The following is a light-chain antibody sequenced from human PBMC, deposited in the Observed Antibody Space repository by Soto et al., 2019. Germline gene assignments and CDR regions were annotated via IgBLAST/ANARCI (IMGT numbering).Light chain of an antibody. Sequence: QSVLTQPPSASGTLGQRVSISCSGRNSNIGSNTVNWYQQVSGTAPKLLIYSNDQRPSGVPDRFSGSKSGTSASLAISGLQSEDEADYYCAAWDDSPNGPVFGGGTKLTVL. CDR2: SND. J-gene: IGLJ2*01. V-gene: IGLV1-44*01. CDR1: NSNIGSNT. CDR3: AAWDDSPNGPV.